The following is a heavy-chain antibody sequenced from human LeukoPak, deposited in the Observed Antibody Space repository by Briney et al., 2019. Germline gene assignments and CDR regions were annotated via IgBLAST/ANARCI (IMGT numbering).Heavy chain of an antibody. V-gene: IGHV3-74*01. CDR2: ISHDGII. Sequence: GGSLRLSCETAGFTFSSYVMHWVRRTPGKGLVWVSRISHDGIISYADSVKGRFTISRDNAKNSLYLQMNSLRAEDTAVYYCASNLGARNAFDIWGQGTMVTVSS. D-gene: IGHD1-1*01. CDR1: GFTFSSYV. J-gene: IGHJ3*02. CDR3: ASNLGARNAFDI.